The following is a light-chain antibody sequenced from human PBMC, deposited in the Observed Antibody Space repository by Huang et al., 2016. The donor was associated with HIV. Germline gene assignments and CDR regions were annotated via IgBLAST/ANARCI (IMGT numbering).Light chain of an antibody. CDR2: GSS. J-gene: IGKJ2*01. V-gene: IGKV1-39*01. Sequence: DIQMTQSPSSLSASVGDRVTITCRASQSIGTYLSWYQHKPGEVPKVLIYGSSSLQSGVPSRFSGSGSGTDFTLTISSLQPEDFVTYYCQQTYGTPYTFGQGTRL. CDR1: QSIGTY. CDR3: QQTYGTPYT.